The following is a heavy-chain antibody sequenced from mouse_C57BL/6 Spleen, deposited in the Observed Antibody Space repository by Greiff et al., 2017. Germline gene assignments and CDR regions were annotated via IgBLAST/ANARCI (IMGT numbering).Heavy chain of an antibody. Sequence: EVQLQESGPVLVKPGASVKMSCKASGYTFTDYYMNWVKQSHGKSLEWIGVINPYNGGTSYNQKFKGKATLTVDKSSSTAYMELNSLTSEDSAVYYCAREEGQGYFDYWGQGTTLTVSS. V-gene: IGHV1-19*01. D-gene: IGHD3-3*01. J-gene: IGHJ2*01. CDR2: INPYNGGT. CDR3: AREEGQGYFDY. CDR1: GYTFTDYY.